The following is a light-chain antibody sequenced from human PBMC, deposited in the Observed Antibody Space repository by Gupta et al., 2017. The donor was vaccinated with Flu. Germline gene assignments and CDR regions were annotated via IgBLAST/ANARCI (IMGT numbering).Light chain of an antibody. CDR2: DAS. CDR3: QQDDNLQIT. Sequence: DIQMTQSPSSLSASVGDRVTITCQASQDISNYLNWYQQKPGKAPKLLIYDASNLETGVPSRFSGSGSGTDFTFTIRSLQPEDIATYYCQQDDNLQITFGRGTKVEIK. V-gene: IGKV1-33*01. CDR1: QDISNY. J-gene: IGKJ4*01.